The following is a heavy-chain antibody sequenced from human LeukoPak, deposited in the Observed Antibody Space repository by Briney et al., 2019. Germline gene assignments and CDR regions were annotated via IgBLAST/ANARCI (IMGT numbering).Heavy chain of an antibody. CDR2: IYSGGST. D-gene: IGHD3-16*02. CDR3: AKSGSYRYTTAFFDY. Sequence: GGSLRLSCAASGFTVSSNYMSWVRQAPGKGLEWVSVIYSGGSTYYADSVKGRFTISRDNSKNTLYLQMNSLRAEDTAVYYCAKSGSYRYTTAFFDYWGQGTLVTVSS. V-gene: IGHV3-66*01. CDR1: GFTVSSNY. J-gene: IGHJ4*02.